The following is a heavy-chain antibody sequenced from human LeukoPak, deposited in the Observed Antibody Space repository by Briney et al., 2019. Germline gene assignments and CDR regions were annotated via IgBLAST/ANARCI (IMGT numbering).Heavy chain of an antibody. CDR1: GYTFTGYY. CDR3: ARAGITIFGVVSLTFDI. J-gene: IGHJ3*02. Sequence: GASVKVSCKASGYTFTGYYMHWVRQAPGQGLEWMGWINPNSGGTNYAQKFQGRVTMTRDTSISTAYMELSRLRSDDTAVYYCARAGITIFGVVSLTFDIWGQGTMVTVSS. D-gene: IGHD3-3*01. CDR2: INPNSGGT. V-gene: IGHV1-2*02.